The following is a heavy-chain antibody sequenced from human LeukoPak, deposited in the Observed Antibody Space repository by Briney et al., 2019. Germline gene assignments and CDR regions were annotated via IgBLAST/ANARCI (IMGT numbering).Heavy chain of an antibody. Sequence: PSETLSLTCTVSGGSISSGSYYWSWIRQPAGKGLEWIGRIYTSGSTNYNPSLKSRVTISVDTSKNQFSLKLSSVTAADTAVYYCARGKKGGSSWFDYWGQGTLVTVSS. J-gene: IGHJ4*02. CDR2: IYTSGST. V-gene: IGHV4-61*02. D-gene: IGHD6-13*01. CDR3: ARGKKGGSSWFDY. CDR1: GGSISSGSYY.